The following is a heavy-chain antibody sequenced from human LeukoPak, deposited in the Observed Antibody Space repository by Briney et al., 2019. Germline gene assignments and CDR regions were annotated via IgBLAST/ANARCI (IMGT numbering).Heavy chain of an antibody. CDR2: IKQDGSEK. CDR1: GFTFTKFW. V-gene: IGHV3-7*01. CDR3: ARVTNRYSDY. Sequence: GGSLRLSCAASGFTFTKFWMTWVRQAPGKGLEWVAHIKQDGSEKYYVGSVTGRFTISRDNANNSVYLQMNSLRVEDTAMYYCARVTNRYSDYWGQGSLVTASS. J-gene: IGHJ4*02. D-gene: IGHD2-15*01.